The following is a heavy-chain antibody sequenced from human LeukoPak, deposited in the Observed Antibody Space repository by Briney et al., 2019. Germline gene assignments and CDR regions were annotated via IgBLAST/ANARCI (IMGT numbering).Heavy chain of an antibody. CDR2: ISESGDKT. CDR3: AKQYSSSSSHP. D-gene: IGHD6-6*01. J-gene: IGHJ5*02. Sequence: PGGSLRLSCAASGFPFSSYAMSWVRQAPGKGLEWVSGISESGDKTYYTDSVKGRFTISRDNSKNTLFLQMNSLRGEDTAVYYCAKQYSSSSSHPWGQGTLVIVSS. V-gene: IGHV3-23*01. CDR1: GFPFSSYA.